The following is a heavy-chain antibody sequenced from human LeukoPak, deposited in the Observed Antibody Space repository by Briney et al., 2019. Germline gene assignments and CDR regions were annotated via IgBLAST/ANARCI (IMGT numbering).Heavy chain of an antibody. CDR1: GFTFSSCG. D-gene: IGHD5-24*01. CDR3: AKDGYTDYYYYGMDV. V-gene: IGHV3-23*01. CDR2: ISGSDDGT. Sequence: GGSLRLSCEASGFTFSSCGMTWVRQAPGKGLEWVSSISGSDDGTYYADSVKGRLTISRDNSKNTLYLQMNSLRAEDTAVYYCAKDGYTDYYYYGMDVWGQGTTVTVSS. J-gene: IGHJ6*02.